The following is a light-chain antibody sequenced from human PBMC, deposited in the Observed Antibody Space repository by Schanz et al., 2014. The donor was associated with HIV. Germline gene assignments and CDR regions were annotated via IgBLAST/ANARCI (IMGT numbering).Light chain of an antibody. CDR3: NSFTTSNTCV. J-gene: IGLJ3*02. CDR2: EVS. Sequence: QSVLTQPPSVSGSPGQSVTISCTGTSSDIGTYNRVSWYQQSPGTAPKLLIYEVSDRSSGIPDRFSGSKSGNTASLTISGLQAEDEADYYCNSFTTSNTCVFGGGTKLTVL. V-gene: IGLV2-18*02. CDR1: SSDIGTYNR.